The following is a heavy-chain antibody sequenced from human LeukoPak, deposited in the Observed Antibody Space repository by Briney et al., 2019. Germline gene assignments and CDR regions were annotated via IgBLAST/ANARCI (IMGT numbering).Heavy chain of an antibody. J-gene: IGHJ4*02. Sequence: GGSLRLSCAASGFTFSSYAMSWVRQAPGKGREWVSAISGSGGSTYYADSVKGRFTISRDNSKNTLYLQMNSLRAEDTAVYYCANHITMVRGVIDYWGQGTLVTVSS. D-gene: IGHD3-10*01. V-gene: IGHV3-23*01. CDR2: ISGSGGST. CDR3: ANHITMVRGVIDY. CDR1: GFTFSSYA.